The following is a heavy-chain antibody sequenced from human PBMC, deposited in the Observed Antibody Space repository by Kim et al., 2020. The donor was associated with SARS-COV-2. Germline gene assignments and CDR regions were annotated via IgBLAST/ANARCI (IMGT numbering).Heavy chain of an antibody. Sequence: GGSLRLSCTASGFTFSNYWMTWVRQAPGKGLEWVANIKQDGSDKYYVDSVKGRLTISRDNAKNSLYLQMNSLRAEDTAVYYCARDWGSWPTINYGIDVWGQGTTVTVSS. J-gene: IGHJ6*02. D-gene: IGHD5-12*01. CDR1: GFTFSNYW. CDR3: ARDWGSWPTINYGIDV. V-gene: IGHV3-7*01. CDR2: IKQDGSDK.